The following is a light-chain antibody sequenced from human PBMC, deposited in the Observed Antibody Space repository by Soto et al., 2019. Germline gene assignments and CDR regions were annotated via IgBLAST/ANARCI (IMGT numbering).Light chain of an antibody. CDR2: SAS. Sequence: EIVMTQSPDTLSASPGERVTLSCRASQSVSYNLDWYQQKPGQAPRLLIYSASTRATGVSVRFSGSGSGTEFTLTISSLQSEDFAVYYCQQYNNWPLTVGGGTKVEIK. CDR1: QSVSYN. V-gene: IGKV3-15*01. J-gene: IGKJ4*01. CDR3: QQYNNWPLT.